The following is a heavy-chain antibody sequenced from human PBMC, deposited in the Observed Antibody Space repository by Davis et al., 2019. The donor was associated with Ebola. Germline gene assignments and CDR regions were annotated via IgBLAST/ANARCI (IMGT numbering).Heavy chain of an antibody. CDR3: AKDTSNIWFDI. J-gene: IGHJ3*02. Sequence: PGGSLRLSCAASGFTFEDYTMQWVRQAPGKGLEWVSTLGTSADTYYADSVKGRFTISRDNSKNTLYLQMNGLRVEDTAIYYCAKDTSNIWFDIWGQGTNVTVSS. CDR1: GFTFEDYT. D-gene: IGHD1-26*01. V-gene: IGHV3-23*01. CDR2: LGTSADT.